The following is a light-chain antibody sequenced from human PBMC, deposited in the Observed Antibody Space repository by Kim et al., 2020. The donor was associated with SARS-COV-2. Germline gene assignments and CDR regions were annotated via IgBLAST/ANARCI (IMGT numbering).Light chain of an antibody. CDR1: SGSSASNH. CDR3: QSYDSNNGV. CDR2: EDT. Sequence: GKTATIAYTRSSGSSASNHVQWYQQRPGSAPTTVIYEDTQRPSGVPDRFSGSTDSSSNSASLPISGLKTEDEADDYCQSYDSNNGVFGGGTKLTVL. V-gene: IGLV6-57*03. J-gene: IGLJ3*02.